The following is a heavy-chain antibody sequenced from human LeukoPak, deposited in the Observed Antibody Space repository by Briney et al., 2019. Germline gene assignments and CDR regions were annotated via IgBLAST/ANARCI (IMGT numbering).Heavy chain of an antibody. D-gene: IGHD3-22*01. V-gene: IGHV4-39*07. J-gene: IGHJ3*02. CDR1: GGSISSSNYY. Sequence: SETLSLTCAVSGGSISSSNYYWGWIRQPPGKGLEWIGIIHYSGSTYYNPSLKSRVTTSVDTSKNQFSLKLSSVTAADTAVYYCARGGYYDSSGSQDAFDIWGQGTMVTVSS. CDR2: IHYSGST. CDR3: ARGGYYDSSGSQDAFDI.